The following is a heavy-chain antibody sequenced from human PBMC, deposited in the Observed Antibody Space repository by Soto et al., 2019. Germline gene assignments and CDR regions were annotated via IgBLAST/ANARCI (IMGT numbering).Heavy chain of an antibody. CDR3: ARHPSIVGATGYFQH. CDR1: GGSISSYY. CDR2: IYYSGST. Sequence: SETLSLTCTVSGGSISSYYWSWIRQPPGNVLEWIWYIYYSGSTNYNPSLKSRVTISVDTSKNQFSLKLSSVTAADTAVYYCARHPSIVGATGYFQHWGQGTLVTVSS. J-gene: IGHJ1*01. D-gene: IGHD1-26*01. V-gene: IGHV4-59*08.